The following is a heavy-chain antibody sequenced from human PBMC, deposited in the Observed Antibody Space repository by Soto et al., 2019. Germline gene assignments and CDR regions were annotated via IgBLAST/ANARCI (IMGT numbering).Heavy chain of an antibody. Sequence: GASVKVSCKASGXTFTSYAMHWVRQAPGQRLEWMGWINAGNGNTKYSQKFQGRVTITRDTSASTAYIEVSSLRSEDTAVYYCARDPSPGNYFDYWGQGTLVTVSS. D-gene: IGHD1-1*01. CDR1: GXTFTSYA. CDR3: ARDPSPGNYFDY. CDR2: INAGNGNT. J-gene: IGHJ4*02. V-gene: IGHV1-3*01.